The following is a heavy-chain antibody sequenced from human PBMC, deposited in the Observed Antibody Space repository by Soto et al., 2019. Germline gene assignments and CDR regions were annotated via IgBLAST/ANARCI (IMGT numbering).Heavy chain of an antibody. CDR3: ARVNPPYP. Sequence: GGSLRLSCAASGFIVSSNFMSWVRQAPGKGLEWVSVLYSGGGTYYADSVRGRFTISRDDSKNTLHLQMNSLRAEDTAIYYCARVNPPYPWGQGTLVTVSS. J-gene: IGHJ5*02. CDR1: GFIVSSNF. CDR2: LYSGGGT. V-gene: IGHV3-53*01.